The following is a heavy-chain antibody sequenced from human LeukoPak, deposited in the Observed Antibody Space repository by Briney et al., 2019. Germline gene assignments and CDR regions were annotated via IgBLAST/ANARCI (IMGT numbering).Heavy chain of an antibody. Sequence: GGSLRLSCAASGLTFSSYSMNWVRQAPGKGLEWVSYISSSSSTIYYADSVKGRFTISRDNAKNSLYLQMNSLRAEDTAVYYCARGSAAAGFDYWGQGTLVTVSS. CDR2: ISSSSSTI. D-gene: IGHD6-13*01. J-gene: IGHJ4*02. CDR1: GLTFSSYS. CDR3: ARGSAAAGFDY. V-gene: IGHV3-48*01.